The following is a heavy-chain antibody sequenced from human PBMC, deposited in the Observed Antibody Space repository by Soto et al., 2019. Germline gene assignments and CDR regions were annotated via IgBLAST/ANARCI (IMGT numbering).Heavy chain of an antibody. J-gene: IGHJ3*02. D-gene: IGHD6-13*01. CDR1: GYSFTSYW. Sequence: GESLKISCKGSGYSFTSYWIGWVRRMPGKGLEWMGIIYPDDSDTRYSPSFQGQVTISADKSISTAYLQWSSLKASDTAMYYCAIPIAAAGPDAFDIWGQGTMVTVSS. V-gene: IGHV5-51*01. CDR2: IYPDDSDT. CDR3: AIPIAAAGPDAFDI.